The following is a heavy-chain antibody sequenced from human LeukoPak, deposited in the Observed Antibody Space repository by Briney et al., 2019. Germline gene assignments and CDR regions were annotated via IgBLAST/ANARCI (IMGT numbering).Heavy chain of an antibody. D-gene: IGHD1-1*01. CDR3: QSWNPYY. Sequence: GGSLRLSCAASGFTVSSNYMSWVRQAPGKGLEWVSVIYSGGSTYYADSVKGRFTISRDTSKNTLYLQMNSLRAEDTAVYYCQSWNPYYWGQGTLVTVSS. J-gene: IGHJ4*02. CDR1: GFTVSSNY. CDR2: IYSGGST. V-gene: IGHV3-66*01.